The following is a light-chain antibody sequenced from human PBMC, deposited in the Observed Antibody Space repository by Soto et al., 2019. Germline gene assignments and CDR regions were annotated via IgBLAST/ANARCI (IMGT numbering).Light chain of an antibody. Sequence: DIQMTQSPSSLSASVGDRVTITCRASQSISSYLNWYQQKPGKAPKLLIYAASSLQSGVPSRFSGSGSGTDFTLTISSLQPEDFATYYCQRSYSTLPTFGGGTKVDIK. CDR1: QSISSY. CDR3: QRSYSTLPT. CDR2: AAS. J-gene: IGKJ4*02. V-gene: IGKV1-39*01.